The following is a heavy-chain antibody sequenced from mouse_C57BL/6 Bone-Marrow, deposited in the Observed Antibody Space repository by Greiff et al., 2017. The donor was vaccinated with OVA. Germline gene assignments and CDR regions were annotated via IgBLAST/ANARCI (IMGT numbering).Heavy chain of an antibody. CDR2: ISGGGGNT. Sequence: EVQLVESGGGLVKPGGSLKLSCAASGFTFSSYTMSWVRQTPEKRLEWVATISGGGGNTYYPDSVKGRFTISRDNAKNTLYLQMSSLRSEDTALYYCAREVYDYDNYFDYWGQGTTLTVSS. CDR3: AREVYDYDNYFDY. J-gene: IGHJ2*01. D-gene: IGHD2-4*01. V-gene: IGHV5-9*01. CDR1: GFTFSSYT.